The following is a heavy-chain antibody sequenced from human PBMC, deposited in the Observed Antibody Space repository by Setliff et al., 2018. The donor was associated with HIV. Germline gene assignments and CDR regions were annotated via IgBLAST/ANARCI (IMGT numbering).Heavy chain of an antibody. V-gene: IGHV1-2*02. CDR3: ASKVYCTNGVCLDAFDI. CDR1: GYSFSNFA. D-gene: IGHD2-8*01. CDR2: INPNSGVT. Sequence: ASVKVSCKASGYSFSNFAIHWVRQAPGQRLEWLGWINPNSGVTNSPQKFQGRVTMTRDTSISTAYMELSRLRSEDTAVYYCASKVYCTNGVCLDAFDIWGQGTMVTVSS. J-gene: IGHJ3*02.